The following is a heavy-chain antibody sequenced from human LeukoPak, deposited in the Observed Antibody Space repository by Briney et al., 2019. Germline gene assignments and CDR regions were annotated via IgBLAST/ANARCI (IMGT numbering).Heavy chain of an antibody. CDR3: AKDIQCTY. CDR1: GFTFSSSA. V-gene: IGHV3-23*01. D-gene: IGHD2-21*01. CDR2: ISGSGGNT. Sequence: GGSLRLSCAASGFTFSSSAMTWVREAPGKGLEWVSLISGSGGNTYYADSVKGRFTISRDNSKNTLYLQMNSLRAEDTAVYHCAKDIQCTYWGQGTLVTVSS. J-gene: IGHJ4*02.